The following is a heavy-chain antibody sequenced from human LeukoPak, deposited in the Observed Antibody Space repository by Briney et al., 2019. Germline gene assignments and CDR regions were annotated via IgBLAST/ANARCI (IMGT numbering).Heavy chain of an antibody. J-gene: IGHJ4*02. V-gene: IGHV3-23*01. Sequence: GGSLRLSCAASGFTFSSYAMSWVRQAPGKGLEWVSAISGSGGSTYYADSVKGRFTISRDNSKNTLYLQMYSLTDEDTAVYYCAKKWGVGTTTLDYFDYWGQGTLVTVSS. CDR3: AKKWGVGTTTLDYFDY. CDR1: GFTFSSYA. D-gene: IGHD1-26*01. CDR2: ISGSGGST.